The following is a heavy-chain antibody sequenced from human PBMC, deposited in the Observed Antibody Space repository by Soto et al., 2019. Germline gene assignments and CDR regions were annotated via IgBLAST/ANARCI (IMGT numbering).Heavy chain of an antibody. Sequence: GGSLRLSCAASGFTFSSYSMSWVRQAPGKGLEWVSAIGGSGITPYYADSVKGRFTISRDNSKNTLYLQMNSLGADDTAVYYSAKAPTAAGTYWVDYWGQGTLVTVSS. D-gene: IGHD6-13*01. CDR1: GFTFSSYS. V-gene: IGHV3-23*01. J-gene: IGHJ4*02. CDR2: IGGSGITP. CDR3: AKAPTAAGTYWVDY.